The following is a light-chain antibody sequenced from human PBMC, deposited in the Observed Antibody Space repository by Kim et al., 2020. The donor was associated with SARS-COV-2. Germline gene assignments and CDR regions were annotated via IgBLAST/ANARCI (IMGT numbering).Light chain of an antibody. CDR2: DVA. CDR1: SSDVGNYNY. Sequence: PRHSITNSCTGTSSDVGNYNYVTLYQQHPGKAPKLIIYDVAKRPSGVSDRFSGSKSGNTASLTISGLQAEDEADYYCSSYTSISTLFAGGTQLTVL. CDR3: SSYTSISTL. J-gene: IGLJ3*02. V-gene: IGLV2-14*03.